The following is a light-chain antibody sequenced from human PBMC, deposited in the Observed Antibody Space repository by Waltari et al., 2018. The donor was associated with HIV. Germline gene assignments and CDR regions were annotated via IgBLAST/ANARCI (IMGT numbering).Light chain of an antibody. CDR2: DNN. V-gene: IGLV1-51*01. J-gene: IGLJ2*01. CDR3: GTWDSSLSAGV. Sequence: QSVLTQPPSVSAAPGQKVTIPCSGSSSNIGNNYVSWYQQPPGTAPKLLIYDNNKRPSGIPDRFSGSKSGTSATLGITGLQTGDEADYYCGTWDSSLSAGVFGGGTKLTVL. CDR1: SSNIGNNY.